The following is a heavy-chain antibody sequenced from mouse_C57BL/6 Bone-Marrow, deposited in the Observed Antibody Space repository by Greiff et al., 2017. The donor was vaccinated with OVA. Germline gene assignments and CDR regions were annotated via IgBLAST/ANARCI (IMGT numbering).Heavy chain of an antibody. CDR1: GYSITSGYY. J-gene: IGHJ3*01. Sequence: EVKLMESGPGLVKPSQSLSLTCSVTGYSITSGYYWNWIRQFPGNKPEWMGYISYDGSNNYNPSLKNRISITRDTSKNQFFLKLNSVTTEDTATYYCARGYYGSSSFAYWGQGTLVTVSA. D-gene: IGHD1-1*01. V-gene: IGHV3-6*01. CDR3: ARGYYGSSSFAY. CDR2: ISYDGSN.